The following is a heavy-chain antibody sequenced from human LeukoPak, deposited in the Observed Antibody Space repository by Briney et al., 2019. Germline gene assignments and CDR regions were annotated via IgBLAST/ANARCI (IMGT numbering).Heavy chain of an antibody. CDR2: ISSSSSYI. CDR1: GFTFSSYS. J-gene: IGHJ6*02. Sequence: GGSPRLSCAASGFTFSSYSMNWVRQAPGKGLEWVSSISSSSSYIYYADSVKGRFTISRDNAKNSLYLQVNSLRAEDTAVYYCASHGYCSSTSCHYYYGMDVWGQGTTVTVSS. V-gene: IGHV3-21*01. D-gene: IGHD2-2*01. CDR3: ASHGYCSSTSCHYYYGMDV.